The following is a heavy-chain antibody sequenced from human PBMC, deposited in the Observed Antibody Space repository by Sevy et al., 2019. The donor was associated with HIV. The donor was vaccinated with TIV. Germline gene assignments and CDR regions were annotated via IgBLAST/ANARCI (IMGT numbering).Heavy chain of an antibody. V-gene: IGHV4-59*01. J-gene: IGHJ6*03. CDR1: GGSISSYY. CDR2: IYYSGST. Sequence: SETLSLTCTVSGGSISSYYWSWIRQPPGKGLEWIGYIYYSGSTNYNPSLKSRVTISVDTSKNQFSLKLSSVTAADTAVYYCAGGTYYDFWSGYPYYYYYYMDVWGKGTTVTVSS. D-gene: IGHD3-3*01. CDR3: AGGTYYDFWSGYPYYYYYYMDV.